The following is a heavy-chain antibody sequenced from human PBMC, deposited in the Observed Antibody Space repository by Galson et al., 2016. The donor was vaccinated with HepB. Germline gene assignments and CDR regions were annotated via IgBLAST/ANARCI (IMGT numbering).Heavy chain of an antibody. J-gene: IGHJ4*02. CDR2: IYYSGST. D-gene: IGHD1-20*01. V-gene: IGHV4-59*01. CDR3: AAGYNWDY. CDR1: GGSISGYY. Sequence: ETLSLTCTVSGGSISGYYCSWIRQPPGKGLEWIGYIYYSGSTNYNPSLKSRVTISGDTSKNQFSLKLSSVTAADTAVYYCAAGYNWDYWGQGALVTVSS.